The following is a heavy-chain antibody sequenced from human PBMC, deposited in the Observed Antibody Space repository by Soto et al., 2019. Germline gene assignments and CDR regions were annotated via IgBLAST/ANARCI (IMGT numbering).Heavy chain of an antibody. CDR1: GYPISSGYY. CDR3: ARDKRVTMIGGWFDP. Sequence: SETLSLTCVVSGYPISSGYYWAWVRQPPGKELEWIGSIYHSGKTYYKPSLRSRVTVSVDTSKNQFSMKLISVTAADTAVYYCARDKRVTMIGGWFDPWGQGTLVTVSS. V-gene: IGHV4-38-2*02. D-gene: IGHD3-22*01. J-gene: IGHJ5*02. CDR2: IYHSGKT.